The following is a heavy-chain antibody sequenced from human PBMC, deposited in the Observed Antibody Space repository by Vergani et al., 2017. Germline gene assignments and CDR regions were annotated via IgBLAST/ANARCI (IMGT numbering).Heavy chain of an antibody. CDR1: GFTFSSYA. CDR3: GGSNFYYYYGMDV. V-gene: IGHV3-23*01. D-gene: IGHD3-10*01. J-gene: IGHJ6*02. CDR2: ISGSGGST. Sequence: EVQLLESVGGLVQPGGSLRLSCAASGFTFSSYAMSWVRQAPGKGLEWVSAISGSGGSTYYADSVKGRFTISRDNSKNTLYLQMNSLRAEDTAVYYCGGSNFYYYYGMDVWGQGTTVTVSS.